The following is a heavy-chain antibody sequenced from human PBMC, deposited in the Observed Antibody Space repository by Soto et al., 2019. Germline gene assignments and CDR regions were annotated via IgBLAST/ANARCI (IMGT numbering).Heavy chain of an antibody. CDR2: ISYDGSNK. CDR3: ARAPGSYYGSEYFQH. Sequence: PGGSLRLSCGASGFTFSSYAMHWVRQAPGKGLEWVAVISYDGSNKYYADSVKGRFTISRDNSKNTLYLQMNSLRAEDTAVYYCARAPGSYYGSEYFQHWGQGTLDTVSS. CDR1: GFTFSSYA. D-gene: IGHD1-26*01. V-gene: IGHV3-30-3*01. J-gene: IGHJ1*01.